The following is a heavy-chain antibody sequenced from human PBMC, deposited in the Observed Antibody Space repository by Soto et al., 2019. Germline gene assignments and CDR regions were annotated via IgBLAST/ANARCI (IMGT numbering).Heavy chain of an antibody. Sequence: QVTLKESGPVLVKPTETLTLTCTVSGFSLSNARMGVSWIRQPPGKALEWLAHIFSNDEKSYSTSLKSRLTTPKDTSKSQVALTMTNMDPVDTATYYCARILVVPAARRDHDAFDIWGQGTMVTVSS. CDR1: GFSLSNARMG. J-gene: IGHJ3*02. V-gene: IGHV2-26*01. D-gene: IGHD2-2*01. CDR2: IFSNDEK. CDR3: ARILVVPAARRDHDAFDI.